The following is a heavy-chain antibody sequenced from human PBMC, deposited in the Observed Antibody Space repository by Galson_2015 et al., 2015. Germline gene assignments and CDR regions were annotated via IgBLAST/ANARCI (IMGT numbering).Heavy chain of an antibody. D-gene: IGHD3-3*01. CDR1: GFTFSSYS. J-gene: IGHJ4*02. V-gene: IGHV3-21*01. Sequence: SLRLSCAASGFTFSSYSMNWVRQAPGKGLEWVSSISSSSSYIYYADSVKGRFTISRDNAKNSLYLQMNSLRAEDTAVYHCATSSDFWSGYTDYWGQGTLVTVSS. CDR2: ISSSSSYI. CDR3: ATSSDFWSGYTDY.